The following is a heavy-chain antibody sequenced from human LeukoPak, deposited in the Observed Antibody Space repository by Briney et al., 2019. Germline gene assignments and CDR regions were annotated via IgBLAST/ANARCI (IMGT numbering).Heavy chain of an antibody. CDR2: IYYSGST. D-gene: IGHD4-17*01. J-gene: IGHJ4*02. CDR1: GGSISSSSYY. Sequence: PSETLALTCTVSGGSISSSSYYWGWIRQPPGKGLEWIGSIYYSGSTYYNPSLKSRVTISVDTSKNQFSLKLSSVTAADTAVYYCARPNDYGDYGAAYYFDYWGQGTLVTVSS. V-gene: IGHV4-39*01. CDR3: ARPNDYGDYGAAYYFDY.